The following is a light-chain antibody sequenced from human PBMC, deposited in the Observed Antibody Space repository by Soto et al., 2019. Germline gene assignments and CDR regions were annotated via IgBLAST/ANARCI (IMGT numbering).Light chain of an antibody. CDR2: SAS. CDR3: QQSYSTLWP. J-gene: IGKJ1*01. Sequence: IQLTQSPSSLSASVGDRVTITCQASRGISSYLAWYQQKPGKPPKLLVYSASTPQSGVPSRFSGSGSGPDFTLTISSLQPEDFATYYCQQSYSTLWPFGQGTKVDI. CDR1: RGISSY. V-gene: IGKV1-39*01.